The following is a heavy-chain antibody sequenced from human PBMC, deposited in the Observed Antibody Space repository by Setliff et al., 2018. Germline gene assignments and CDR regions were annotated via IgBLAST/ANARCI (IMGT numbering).Heavy chain of an antibody. Sequence: SLTCTVSGASISTYYWSWIRQPPGEGLEWIGYIYYSGSTNYNPSLKSRVTMSVDTSKNQLSLKLNSVTAADTAVYYCARSFSRREKFLLDYWGQGALVTVSS. J-gene: IGHJ4*02. CDR3: ARSFSRREKFLLDY. V-gene: IGHV4-59*12. CDR1: GASISTYY. CDR2: IYYSGST.